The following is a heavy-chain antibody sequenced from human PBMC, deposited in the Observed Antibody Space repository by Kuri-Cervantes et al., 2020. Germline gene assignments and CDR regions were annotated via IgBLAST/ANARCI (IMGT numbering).Heavy chain of an antibody. D-gene: IGHD4-17*01. Sequence: GESLKISCAASGFTVSSNYMSWVRQAPGKGLEWVSVIYSGGSTYYADSVKGRFTISRDNSKNTLYLQMNSLRAEDTAVYYCAKASTTVSSLDYWGQGTLVTVSS. CDR3: AKASTTVSSLDY. CDR1: GFTVSSNY. J-gene: IGHJ4*02. CDR2: IYSGGST. V-gene: IGHV3-53*05.